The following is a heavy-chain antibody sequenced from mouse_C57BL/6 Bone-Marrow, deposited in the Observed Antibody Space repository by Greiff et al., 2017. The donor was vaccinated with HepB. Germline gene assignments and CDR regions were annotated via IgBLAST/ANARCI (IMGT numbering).Heavy chain of an antibody. V-gene: IGHV1-72*01. CDR1: GYAFSSSW. CDR3: ARSRYSNYNAMDY. D-gene: IGHD2-5*01. Sequence: VQLQQSGPELVKPGASVKISCKASGYAFSSSWMNWVKQRPGKGLEWIGRIDPNSGGTKYNEKFKSKATLTVDKPSSTAYMQLSSLTSEDSAVYYCARSRYSNYNAMDYWGQGTSVTVSS. CDR2: IDPNSGGT. J-gene: IGHJ4*01.